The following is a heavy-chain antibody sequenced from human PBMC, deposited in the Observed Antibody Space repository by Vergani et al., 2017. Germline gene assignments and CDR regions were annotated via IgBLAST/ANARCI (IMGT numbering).Heavy chain of an antibody. CDR3: AGESGYCSSTSCYVGRDWVDP. D-gene: IGHD2-2*03. CDR2: INPSGGST. J-gene: IGHJ5*02. CDR1: GYTFTSYY. V-gene: IGHV1-46*01. Sequence: QVQLVQSGAEVKKPGASVKVSCKASGYTFTSYYMHWVRQAPGQGLEWMGIINPSGGSTSYAQKFQGRVTMTRDTSTSTVYMELSSLRSEDTAVYYCAGESGYCSSTSCYVGRDWVDPWGQGTLVTVSS.